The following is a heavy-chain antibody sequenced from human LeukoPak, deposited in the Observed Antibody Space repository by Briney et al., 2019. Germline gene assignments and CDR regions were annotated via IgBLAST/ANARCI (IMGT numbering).Heavy chain of an antibody. Sequence: GGSLRLSCAASGFTVSSNYVSWVRQAPGKGLEWVSVIYSGGSTYYADSVKGRFTISRDNSKNTLYLQMNSLRAEDTAVYYCAAGITIFGVVIPDAFDIWGQGTMVTVSS. CDR2: IYSGGST. CDR3: AAGITIFGVVIPDAFDI. V-gene: IGHV3-66*01. D-gene: IGHD3-3*01. J-gene: IGHJ3*02. CDR1: GFTVSSNY.